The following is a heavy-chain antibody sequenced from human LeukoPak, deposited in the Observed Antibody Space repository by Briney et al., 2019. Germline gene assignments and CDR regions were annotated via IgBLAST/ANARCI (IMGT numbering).Heavy chain of an antibody. J-gene: IGHJ3*01. V-gene: IGHV3-23*01. CDR1: EFTFSRYA. CDR2: ITSRDGRT. D-gene: IGHD4-17*01. CDR3: ARDPNGDYLGAFDF. Sequence: PGGSLRLSCAAPEFTFSRYAMTWVRQAPGKGLEWVSSITSRDGRTSYADSVKGRFTVSRDNSKNTLYLQMNYLRVEGTAVYYCARDPNGDYLGAFDFWGQGTLVTVSS.